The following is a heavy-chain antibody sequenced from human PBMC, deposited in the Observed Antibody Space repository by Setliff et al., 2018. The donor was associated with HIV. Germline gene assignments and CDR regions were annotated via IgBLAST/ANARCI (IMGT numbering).Heavy chain of an antibody. CDR1: AASIRSHY. CDR3: ARQPRGRYYQYFDN. Sequence: SETLSLTCTVSAASIRSHYWSWIRQSPGKGLEWIGNFYYTGSTDYNPSFKSRVTISLDKSNNQISLNLSSATAADTAVYYCARQPRGRYYQYFDNWGQGTLVTVSS. D-gene: IGHD1-26*01. CDR2: FYYTGST. J-gene: IGHJ4*02. V-gene: IGHV4-59*11.